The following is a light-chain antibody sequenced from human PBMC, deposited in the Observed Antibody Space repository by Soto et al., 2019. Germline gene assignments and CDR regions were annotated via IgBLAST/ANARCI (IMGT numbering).Light chain of an antibody. CDR1: QSVSSSY. J-gene: IGKJ5*01. CDR2: GAS. Sequence: EIVLTQSPGTLSLSPGERATLSCRASQSVSSSYFAWYQQKPGQAPRLLIYGASSRATGIPDRFSGSGSGADFTLTISRLEPEDFSVYYCHQYGISPPVTFGHGTRLEIK. CDR3: HQYGISPPVT. V-gene: IGKV3-20*01.